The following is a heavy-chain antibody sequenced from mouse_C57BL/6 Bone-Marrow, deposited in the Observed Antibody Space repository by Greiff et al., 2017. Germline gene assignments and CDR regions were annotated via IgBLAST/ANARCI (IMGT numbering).Heavy chain of an antibody. J-gene: IGHJ4*01. CDR1: GYTFTDYY. Sequence: VQLQQSGPELVKPGASVKISCKASGYTFTDYYMNWVKQSHGKSLEWIGDINPNNGGTSYNQKFKGKATLTVDKSSSTAYMELRSLTSEDSAVYYCGALLYAMDYWGQGTSVTVSS. V-gene: IGHV1-26*01. D-gene: IGHD2-10*01. CDR2: INPNNGGT. CDR3: GALLYAMDY.